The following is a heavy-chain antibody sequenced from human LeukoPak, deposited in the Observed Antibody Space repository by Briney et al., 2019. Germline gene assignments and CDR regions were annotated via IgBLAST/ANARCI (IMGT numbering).Heavy chain of an antibody. D-gene: IGHD3-9*01. Sequence: KPSETLSLTCTVSGYSISSGYYWGWIRQPPGKGLEWIGSIYYSGTTHYNPSLESRVTISVDTSKNQFSLKVRSVTAADTAVYYCARVPGVYHDILTGYGSGWFDPWGQGTLVTVSS. CDR1: GYSISSGYY. CDR2: IYYSGTT. J-gene: IGHJ5*02. CDR3: ARVPGVYHDILTGYGSGWFDP. V-gene: IGHV4-38-2*02.